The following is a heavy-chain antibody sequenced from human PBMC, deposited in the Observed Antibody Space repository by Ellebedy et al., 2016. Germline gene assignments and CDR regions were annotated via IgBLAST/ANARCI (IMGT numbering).Heavy chain of an antibody. J-gene: IGHJ4*02. V-gene: IGHV4-34*01. CDR1: GGSFSGYY. CDR3: ARGRIGYSGYDDY. D-gene: IGHD5-12*01. Sequence: SETLSLTCAVYGGSFSGYYWSWIRQPPGKGLEWIGEINHSGSTNYNPSLKSRVTISVDTSKNQFSLKLSSVTAADTAVYYCARGRIGYSGYDDYWGQGTLVTVSS. CDR2: INHSGST.